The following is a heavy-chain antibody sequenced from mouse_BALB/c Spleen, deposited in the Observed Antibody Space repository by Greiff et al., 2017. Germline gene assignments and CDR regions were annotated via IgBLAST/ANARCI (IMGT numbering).Heavy chain of an antibody. CDR1: GYTFTNYW. CDR2: IYPGGGYT. D-gene: IGHD1-1*01. Sequence: VQLQQSGAELVRPGTSVKISCKASGYTFTNYWLGWVKQRPGHGLEWIGDIYPGGGYTNYNEKFKGKATLTADTSPSTAYMQLSSLTSEDSAVYICASVYGSNIDYWGQGTTLTVSS. CDR3: ASVYGSNIDY. J-gene: IGHJ2*01. V-gene: IGHV1-63*02.